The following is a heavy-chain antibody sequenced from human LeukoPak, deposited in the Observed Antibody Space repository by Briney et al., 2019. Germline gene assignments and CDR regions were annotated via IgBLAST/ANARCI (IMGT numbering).Heavy chain of an antibody. Sequence: GGSLRLSCAASGFTFSDYYMSWIRQAPGKGLEWVSSISSSSSYIYYADSVKGRFTISRDNAKNSLYLQMNSLRAEDTAVYYCARDLRYGGNSFGYFDYWGQGTLVTVSS. CDR1: GFTFSDYY. D-gene: IGHD4-17*01. CDR3: ARDLRYGGNSFGYFDY. J-gene: IGHJ4*02. CDR2: ISSSSSYI. V-gene: IGHV3-11*06.